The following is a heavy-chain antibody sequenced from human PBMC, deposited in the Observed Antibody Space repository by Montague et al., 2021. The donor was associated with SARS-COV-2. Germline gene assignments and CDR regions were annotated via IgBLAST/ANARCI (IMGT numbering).Heavy chain of an antibody. CDR2: ISNSGIT. CDR3: ARDLGWGRWYIDV. J-gene: IGHJ2*01. D-gene: IGHD1-26*01. Sequence: SETLSLTCSISGASMRTYYWTWIREYPGRGLERIGYISNSGITNYNPSLKSRATISLDTSKTQFSLKLTSVTTSDTALYYCARDLGWGRWYIDVWGRGTLVTVSS. CDR1: GASMRTYY. V-gene: IGHV4-59*01.